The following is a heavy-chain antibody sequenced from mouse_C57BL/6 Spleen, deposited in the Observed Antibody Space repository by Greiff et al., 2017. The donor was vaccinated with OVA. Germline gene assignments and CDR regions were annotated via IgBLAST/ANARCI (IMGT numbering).Heavy chain of an antibody. D-gene: IGHD6-1*01. V-gene: IGHV5-4*01. Sequence: EVKVVESGGGLVKPGGSLKLSCAASGFTFSSYAMSWVRQTPEKRLEWVATISDGGSYTYYPDNVKGRFTISRDNAKNNLYLQMSHLKSEDTAMYYCARDGASFMDYWGQGTSVTVSS. CDR3: ARDGASFMDY. J-gene: IGHJ4*01. CDR2: ISDGGSYT. CDR1: GFTFSSYA.